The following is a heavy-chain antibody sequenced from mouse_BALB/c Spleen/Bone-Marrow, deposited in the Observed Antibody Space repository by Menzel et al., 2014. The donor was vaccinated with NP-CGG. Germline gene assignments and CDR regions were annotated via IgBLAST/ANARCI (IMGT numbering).Heavy chain of an antibody. CDR3: ARTYRPYALDY. Sequence: EVMLVGSGGGLVKPGGSLKLSCAASGFTFSDYYMYWVRQTPDRRLEWVATISDGGDYTDYPDNVKGRFTISRDNAKNTLYLQMSGLKSEDTAMYYCARTYRPYALDYWGQGTSVTVSS. CDR2: ISDGGDYT. V-gene: IGHV5-4*02. CDR1: GFTFSDYY. D-gene: IGHD2-14*01. J-gene: IGHJ4*01.